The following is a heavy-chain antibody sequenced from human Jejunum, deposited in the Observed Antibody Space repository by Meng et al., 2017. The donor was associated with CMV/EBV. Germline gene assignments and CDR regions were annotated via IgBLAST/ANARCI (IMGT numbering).Heavy chain of an antibody. CDR2: INHDGGT. D-gene: IGHD6-13*01. CDR3: VLYSNNIDY. CDR1: GGSFSEYY. V-gene: IGHV4-34*01. J-gene: IGHJ4*02. Sequence: VQLQQWGAGLLKPSETPPPTCAVYGGSFSEYYWNWIRQPPGKGLEWIGEINHDGGTHYNPSLKSRVTISVDTSKNQFSLKLRSVTAADTSVYYCVLYSNNIDYWGQGTLVTVSS.